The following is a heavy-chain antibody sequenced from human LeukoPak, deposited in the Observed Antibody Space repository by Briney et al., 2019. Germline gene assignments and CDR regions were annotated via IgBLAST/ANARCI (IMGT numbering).Heavy chain of an antibody. CDR1: GFTFSNYW. J-gene: IGHJ4*02. V-gene: IGHV3-74*01. CDR2: INSDGSNT. Sequence: GGSLRLSCAASGFTFSNYWMHWVCQAPGKGLVWVSRINSDGSNTNYADSVEGRFTISRDNAKNTLYLQMDSLRAEDTAVYYCATNYDFWSENYWGQGTLVTVSS. D-gene: IGHD3-3*01. CDR3: ATNYDFWSENY.